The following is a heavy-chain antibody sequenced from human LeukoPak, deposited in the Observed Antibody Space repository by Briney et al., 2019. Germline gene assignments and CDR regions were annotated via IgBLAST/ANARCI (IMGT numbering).Heavy chain of an antibody. CDR2: ISGSGGST. J-gene: IGHJ5*02. V-gene: IGHV3-23*01. Sequence: GGSLRLSCAASGFIFSSYAMSWVRQAPGKGLEWVSGISGSGGSTYYADSVKGRCTISRDNSKNTLYLQMNSLRSDDTAVYYGAKGLQGYSSSWFDPWGQGTLVTVSS. CDR3: AKGLQGYSSSWFDP. CDR1: GFIFSSYA. D-gene: IGHD4-11*01.